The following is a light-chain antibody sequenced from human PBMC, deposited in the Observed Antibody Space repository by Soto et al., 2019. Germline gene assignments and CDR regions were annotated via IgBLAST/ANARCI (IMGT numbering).Light chain of an antibody. J-gene: IGLJ1*01. CDR3: CSFTSANTYV. CDR2: EVS. CDR1: SSDVGSNNR. V-gene: IGLV2-18*02. Sequence: QSVLAQPPSMSGFAGHSVTISCTGTSSDVGSNNRVSWYQQPPGTVPKVMIYEVSNRPSGVPDRCSGSKSGNTASLTISGLQAEDEADYYCCSFTSANTYVFGTGTNVTVL.